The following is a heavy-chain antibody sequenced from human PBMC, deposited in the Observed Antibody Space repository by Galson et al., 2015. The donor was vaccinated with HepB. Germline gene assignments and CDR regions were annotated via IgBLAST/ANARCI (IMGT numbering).Heavy chain of an antibody. CDR3: AKAYGDGNWYFKR. Sequence: SLRLSCAAAGFTFGDYAMHWVRQAPGKGLEWVSGISRNSFTIGYGDSVKGRFTISRDNAKNSLYLQMNRLRAEDTALYFCAKAYGDGNWYFKRWGRGTLVTVSS. CDR2: ISRNSFTI. J-gene: IGHJ2*01. D-gene: IGHD4-17*01. V-gene: IGHV3-9*01. CDR1: GFTFGDYA.